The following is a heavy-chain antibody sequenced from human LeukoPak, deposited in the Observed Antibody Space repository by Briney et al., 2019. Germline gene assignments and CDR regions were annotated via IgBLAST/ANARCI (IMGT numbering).Heavy chain of an antibody. Sequence: SVKVSCKASGGTFSSYAISWVRQAPGQGLEWMGRIIPFFGTANYAQKFQGRVMITTDKSTSTASMELSSLRSEDTAVYDCARVGMAAAGTVDYWGQGTVLTVS. CDR3: ARVGMAAAGTVDY. CDR1: GGTFSSYA. CDR2: IIPFFGTA. D-gene: IGHD6-13*01. J-gene: IGHJ4*02. V-gene: IGHV1-69*05.